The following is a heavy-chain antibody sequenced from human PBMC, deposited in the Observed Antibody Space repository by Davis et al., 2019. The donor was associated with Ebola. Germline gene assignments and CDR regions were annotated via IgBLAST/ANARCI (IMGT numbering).Heavy chain of an antibody. Sequence: GESLKISCKSSGYNFATYWIGWVRQMPGKGLEWMGIIYPGDSDTRYSASFEGQVTISADKSITTAYLQWSSLKASGTALYYCARPSTSGQGNAFNIWGQGTMVRVSS. V-gene: IGHV5-51*01. CDR1: GYNFATYW. J-gene: IGHJ3*02. D-gene: IGHD2-8*01. CDR2: IYPGDSDT. CDR3: ARPSTSGQGNAFNI.